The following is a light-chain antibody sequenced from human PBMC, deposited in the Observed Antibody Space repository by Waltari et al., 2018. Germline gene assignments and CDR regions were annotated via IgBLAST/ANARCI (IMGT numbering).Light chain of an antibody. J-gene: IGKJ1*01. CDR2: DAS. CDR3: QHYVRLPVT. Sequence: EIVLTQSPGNLSLSPGERATLSCRASQSFSRALAWYQQKPGQAPRLLIYDASTRAIGIPDRFSGGGSGTDFSLTISSLEPEDFAVYYCQHYVRLPVTFGQGTTVEIK. CDR1: QSFSRA. V-gene: IGKV3-20*01.